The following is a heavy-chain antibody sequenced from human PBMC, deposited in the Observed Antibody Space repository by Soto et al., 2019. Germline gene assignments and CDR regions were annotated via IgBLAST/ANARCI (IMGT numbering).Heavy chain of an antibody. D-gene: IGHD4-17*01. CDR2: ISYDGSHK. Sequence: GSLRLSCAASGFTFSSYAMHWVRQAPGKGLEWVAVISYDGSHKNYGDSVKGRFTISRDHSQNTVYLQMNSLRGEDTAVYYCARDPYGGTSLYFDYWGQGTRVTFSS. V-gene: IGHV3-30*14. CDR3: ARDPYGGTSLYFDY. CDR1: GFTFSSYA. J-gene: IGHJ4*02.